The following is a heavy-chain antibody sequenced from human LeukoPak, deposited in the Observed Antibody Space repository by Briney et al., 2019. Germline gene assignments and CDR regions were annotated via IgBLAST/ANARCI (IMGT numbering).Heavy chain of an antibody. D-gene: IGHD3-22*01. CDR1: GFTFSDYY. J-gene: IGHJ3*01. Sequence: KPGGSLTLSCAASGFTFSDYYMSWLRQAPGKGLEWVSYISSSGSPIYDADSVKGRFTISRDDAKNSLYLEMDSLRAEDTAVYYCARTIYYYESTSYFSDAFDVWGQGTMVTVSS. CDR2: ISSSGSPI. V-gene: IGHV3-11*04. CDR3: ARTIYYYESTSYFSDAFDV.